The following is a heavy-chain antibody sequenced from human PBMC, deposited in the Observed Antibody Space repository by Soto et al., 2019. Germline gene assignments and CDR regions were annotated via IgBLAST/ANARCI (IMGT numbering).Heavy chain of an antibody. Sequence: QMQLVQSGPEVKEPGTSVRVSCKASGFTFTTSGIHWVRQARGQGLQWMGWIVVGSGNTKYNQKFQERVTLTRDMATDTAYMDLRSVTSDDTAVYYWAAVVPPSGILERLGLDPWGQGTLVTVPS. D-gene: IGHD3-3*01. V-gene: IGHV1-58*02. J-gene: IGHJ5*02. CDR3: AAVVPPSGILERLGLDP. CDR1: GFTFTTSG. CDR2: IVVGSGNT.